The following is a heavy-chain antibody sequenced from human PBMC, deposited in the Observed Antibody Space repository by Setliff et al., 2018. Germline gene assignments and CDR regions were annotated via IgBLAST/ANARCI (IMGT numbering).Heavy chain of an antibody. CDR1: GFSFSNYW. D-gene: IGHD1-1*01. CDR3: ARDGHNVYYFDY. Sequence: GGSLRLSCAASGFSFSNYWMHWVRQAPGKGLVWVSRISSDGSSTNYADSVKGQFTVSRDNAKNTLYLQMNSLRAEDTAVYYCARDGHNVYYFDYWGLGTLVTVSS. V-gene: IGHV3-74*01. CDR2: ISSDGSST. J-gene: IGHJ4*02.